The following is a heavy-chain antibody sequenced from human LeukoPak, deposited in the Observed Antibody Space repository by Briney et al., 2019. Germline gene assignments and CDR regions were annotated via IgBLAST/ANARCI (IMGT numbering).Heavy chain of an antibody. J-gene: IGHJ4*02. CDR1: GGSISSHF. D-gene: IGHD1-26*01. Sequence: SETLSPTCTVSGGSISSHFWTWIRQPAGKGLEWIGRIYASGSTNYNPSLKSRVTLSVDTSKNQFSLKLNSVTAADTAVYYCAREGPIVGATTIDYWGQGTLVTVSS. V-gene: IGHV4-4*07. CDR2: IYASGST. CDR3: AREGPIVGATTIDY.